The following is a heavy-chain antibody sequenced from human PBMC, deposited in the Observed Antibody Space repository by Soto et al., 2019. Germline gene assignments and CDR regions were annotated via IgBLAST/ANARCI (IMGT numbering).Heavy chain of an antibody. J-gene: IGHJ4*02. Sequence: EVQLLESGGGLVQPGGSLRLSCAASGFTFSSYAMSWVRQAPGKGLEWVSAISGSGGSTYYADSVKGRFTISRDNSKNTLYLQMTSLRAEDTAVYYCAKGLGYCTNGVCYTGVFDYWGQGTLVTVSS. CDR1: GFTFSSYA. CDR3: AKGLGYCTNGVCYTGVFDY. V-gene: IGHV3-23*01. CDR2: ISGSGGST. D-gene: IGHD2-8*01.